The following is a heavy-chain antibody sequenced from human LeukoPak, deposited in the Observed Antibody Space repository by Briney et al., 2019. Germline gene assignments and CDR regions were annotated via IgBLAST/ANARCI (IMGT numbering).Heavy chain of an antibody. CDR3: ARDMNVRGYSYGPFDY. V-gene: IGHV1-69*04. D-gene: IGHD5-18*01. CDR2: IIPIFGIA. CDR1: GGTFSSYA. J-gene: IGHJ4*02. Sequence: SVRVSCKASGGTFSSYAISWVRQAPGQGLEWMGRIIPIFGIANYAQKFQGRVTITADKSTSTAYMELSSLRSEDTAVYYCARDMNVRGYSYGPFDYWGQGTLVTVSS.